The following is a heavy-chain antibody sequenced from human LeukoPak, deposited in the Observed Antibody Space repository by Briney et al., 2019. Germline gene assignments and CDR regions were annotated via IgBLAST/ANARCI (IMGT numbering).Heavy chain of an antibody. V-gene: IGHV3-7*01. CDR3: ATDTSRAFDI. CDR2: IKQDGSVK. CDR1: GFIFSGYW. J-gene: IGHJ3*02. Sequence: GGSLRLSCAASGFIFSGYWMTWVRQAPGKGLEWVANIKQDGSVKYYVDSVKGRFTISRDNAKNSLYLQMNSLRVEDTALYYCATDTSRAFDIWGQGTMVTVSS. D-gene: IGHD1-26*01.